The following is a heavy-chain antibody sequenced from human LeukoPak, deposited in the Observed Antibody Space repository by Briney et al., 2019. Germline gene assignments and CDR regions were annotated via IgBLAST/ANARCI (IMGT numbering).Heavy chain of an antibody. CDR2: INHSGST. CDR3: AREWYSSRWFDP. CDR1: GFTFSSYW. V-gene: IGHV4-34*01. D-gene: IGHD2-2*01. J-gene: IGHJ5*02. Sequence: GSLRLSCAASGFTFSSYWMSWVRQPPGKGLEWIGEINHSGSTNYNPSLKSRVTISVDPSKKQFFLKLNSVTAADTAVYYCAREWYSSRWFDPWGQGTVVTVSS.